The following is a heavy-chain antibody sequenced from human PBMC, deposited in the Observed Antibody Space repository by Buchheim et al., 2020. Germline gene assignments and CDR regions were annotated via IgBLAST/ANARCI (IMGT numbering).Heavy chain of an antibody. J-gene: IGHJ4*02. CDR1: GFSLSTSGVG. CDR2: IYWDDDK. D-gene: IGHD2-15*01. CDR3: AHSVGCSGGSCYATLRTPYFDY. Sequence: QITLKESGPTLVKPTQTLTLTCTFSGFSLSTSGVGVGWIRQPPGKALEWLALIYWDDDKRYSPSLKSRLTITKDTSKNQVVLTMTNMDPVDTATYYCAHSVGCSGGSCYATLRTPYFDYWGQGTL. V-gene: IGHV2-5*02.